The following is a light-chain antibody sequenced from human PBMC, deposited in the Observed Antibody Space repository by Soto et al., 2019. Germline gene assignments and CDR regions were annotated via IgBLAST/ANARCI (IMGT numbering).Light chain of an antibody. CDR1: QSVNTKY. J-gene: IGKJ3*01. Sequence: ELVLTQSPGTLSLSPGERATLSCRASQSVNTKYLAWYQQKPGQAPRLLIYGVSSRATGIPDRFSGSGSGTDFILTISRVEPEDFAVYYCQQFGTSPLVTFGPGTQVDIK. V-gene: IGKV3-20*01. CDR2: GVS. CDR3: QQFGTSPLVT.